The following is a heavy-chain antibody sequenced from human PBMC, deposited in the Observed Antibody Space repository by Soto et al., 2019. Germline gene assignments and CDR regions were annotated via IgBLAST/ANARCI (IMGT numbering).Heavy chain of an antibody. CDR3: ARDRGYSSGWNYYYYGMDV. J-gene: IGHJ6*02. V-gene: IGHV3-11*01. CDR1: GFTFSDYY. Sequence: VGSLRLSCAASGFTFSDYYMSWIRQAPGKGLEWVSYISSSGSTIYYADSVKGRFTISRDNAKNSLYLQMNSLRAEDTAVYYCARDRGYSSGWNYYYYGMDVWGQGTTVTVSS. D-gene: IGHD6-19*01. CDR2: ISSSGSTI.